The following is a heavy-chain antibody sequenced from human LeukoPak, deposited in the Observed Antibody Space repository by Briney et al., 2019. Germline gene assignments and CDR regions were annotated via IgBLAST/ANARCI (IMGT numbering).Heavy chain of an antibody. V-gene: IGHV4-39*07. J-gene: IGHJ3*02. CDR1: GGSISSSSYY. Sequence: SETLSLTCTVSGGSISSSSYYWGWIRQPPGKGLEWIGSIYYSGSTYYNPSLKSRVTISVDTSKNQFSLKLSSVTAADTAVYYCARVKSYDFWSRGDAFDIWGQGTMVTVSS. CDR3: ARVKSYDFWSRGDAFDI. D-gene: IGHD3-3*01. CDR2: IYYSGST.